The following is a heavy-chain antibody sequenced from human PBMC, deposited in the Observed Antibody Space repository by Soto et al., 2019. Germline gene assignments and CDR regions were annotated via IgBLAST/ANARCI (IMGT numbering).Heavy chain of an antibody. V-gene: IGHV1-2*02. Sequence: ASVKVSCKASGYTFTGYYMHWVRQAPGQGLEWMGWINPNSGGTNYAQKFQGRVTMTRDTSISTAYMELSRLRSDDTAVYYCARDRVITMVRGVISYYGMDVWGQGTTATVSS. CDR2: INPNSGGT. CDR1: GYTFTGYY. D-gene: IGHD3-10*01. J-gene: IGHJ6*02. CDR3: ARDRVITMVRGVISYYGMDV.